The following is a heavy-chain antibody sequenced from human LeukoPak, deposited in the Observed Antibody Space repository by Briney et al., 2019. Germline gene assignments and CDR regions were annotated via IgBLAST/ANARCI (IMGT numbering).Heavy chain of an antibody. CDR2: ISYDGSNQ. V-gene: IGHV3-30*14. CDR1: GSTFSSYA. J-gene: IGHJ4*02. D-gene: IGHD6-13*01. CDR3: ARGNSSSGAIFDY. Sequence: GGSLRLSCAASGSTFSSYAMHWVRQAPGKGLEWVAVISYDGSNQYYADSVKGRFTISRDNSKNTLYLQMNSLRAEDTAVYYCARGNSSSGAIFDYWGQGTLVTVSS.